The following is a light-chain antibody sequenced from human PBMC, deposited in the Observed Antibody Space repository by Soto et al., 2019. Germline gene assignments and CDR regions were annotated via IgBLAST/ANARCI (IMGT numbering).Light chain of an antibody. Sequence: DIQITQPPSTLSGSVGDRVTITCRASQTISSWLAWYQQKPGKAPKILIYKASTLKSGVPSRFSGSGSGTEFTLTLSSLQADDFATYYCQHYNSNSEAFGQVTKVELK. J-gene: IGKJ1*01. CDR1: QTISSW. CDR3: QHYNSNSEA. V-gene: IGKV1-5*03. CDR2: KAS.